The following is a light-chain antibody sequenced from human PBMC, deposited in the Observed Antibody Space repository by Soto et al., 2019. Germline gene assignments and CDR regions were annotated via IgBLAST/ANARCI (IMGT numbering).Light chain of an antibody. V-gene: IGKV3-11*01. CDR2: EAS. Sequence: EIVLTHSPATLSLSPGERATLSCRASHSISFYLGWYQQKPGQSPRLLIYEASNRATAIPARFSGSGSGTDVALTISRPEPQDFAVYYCQHRYCWSIAFGQGTRLESK. CDR1: HSISFY. J-gene: IGKJ5*01. CDR3: QHRYCWSIA.